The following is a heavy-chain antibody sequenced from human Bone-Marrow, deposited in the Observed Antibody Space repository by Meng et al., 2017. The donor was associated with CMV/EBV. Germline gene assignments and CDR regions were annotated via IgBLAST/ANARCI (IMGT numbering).Heavy chain of an antibody. J-gene: IGHJ4*02. CDR2: INPNSGDT. CDR3: ARVWGFWSGYYRPAVYFDY. CDR1: QSTFIDHH. Sequence: ASVKVSCKASQSTFIDHHMHWVRQAPGQGLEWMGWINPNSGDTKYAQKFQGRVTLSKDTSISTAYMDLSSLRSDDTAVYYCARVWGFWSGYYRPAVYFDYWGQGTLVTVSS. D-gene: IGHD3-3*01. V-gene: IGHV1-2*02.